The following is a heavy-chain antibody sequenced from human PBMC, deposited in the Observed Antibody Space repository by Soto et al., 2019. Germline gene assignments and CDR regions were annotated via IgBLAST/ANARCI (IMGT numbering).Heavy chain of an antibody. CDR3: ARDPRSITGTTSSEDFQH. J-gene: IGHJ1*01. CDR1: GGTFSGYA. D-gene: IGHD1-1*01. CDR2: IIPIFGIT. V-gene: IGHV1-69*01. Sequence: QAQLMQSGAEVKEPGSSVKVSCKASGGTFSGYAISWVRQAPGQGLEWLGGIIPIFGITNYAQKFQNRLTIAVDAASATVHRDLRSLTSEDSATYYCARDPRSITGTTSSEDFQHWGQGTLVSVS.